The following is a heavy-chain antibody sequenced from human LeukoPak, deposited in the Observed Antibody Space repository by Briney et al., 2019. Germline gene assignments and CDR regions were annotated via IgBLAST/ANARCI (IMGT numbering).Heavy chain of an antibody. V-gene: IGHV4-59*01. Sequence: SETLSLTCTVSGGPITSYYWSWIRQPPGKGLEWIGYIYYSESTNYNPSLKSRVTISVDTSKNQFSLKLSSVTAADTAVYYCARSVHNWNDYFGYWGQGTLVTVSS. CDR1: GGPITSYY. D-gene: IGHD1-20*01. CDR3: ARSVHNWNDYFGY. CDR2: IYYSEST. J-gene: IGHJ4*01.